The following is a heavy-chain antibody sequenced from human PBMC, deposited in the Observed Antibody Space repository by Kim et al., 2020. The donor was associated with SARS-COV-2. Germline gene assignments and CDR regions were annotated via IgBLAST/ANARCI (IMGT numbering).Heavy chain of an antibody. J-gene: IGHJ6*02. D-gene: IGHD2-2*02. V-gene: IGHV5-51*01. CDR3: ARQEVVVVPAARPNYYGMDV. CDR1: GYSFTSYW. CDR2: IYPGDSDT. Sequence: GESLKISCKGSGYSFTSYWIGWVRQMPGKGLEWMGIIYPGDSDTRYSPSFQGQVTISADKSISTAYLQWSSLKASDTAMYYCARQEVVVVPAARPNYYGMDVWGQGTTVTVSS.